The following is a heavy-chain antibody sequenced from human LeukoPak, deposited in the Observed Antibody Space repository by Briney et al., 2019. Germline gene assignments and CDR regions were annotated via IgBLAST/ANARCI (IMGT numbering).Heavy chain of an antibody. D-gene: IGHD5-18*01. CDR2: IRYDGSNK. CDR1: GFTSSSYG. J-gene: IGHJ4*02. V-gene: IGHV3-30*02. CDR3: AKDRVGYSFGYSFGY. Sequence: GGSLRLSCAASGFTSSSYGMHWVRQAPGKGLEWVTFIRYDGSNKYYTDSVKGRFTISRDNSKNTLFLQMNGLRAEDTAVYSCAKDRVGYSFGYSFGYWGQGTLVTVSS.